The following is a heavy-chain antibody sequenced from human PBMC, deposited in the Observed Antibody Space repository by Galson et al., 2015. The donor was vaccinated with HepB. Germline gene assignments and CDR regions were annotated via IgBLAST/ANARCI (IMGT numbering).Heavy chain of an antibody. CDR1: RFTVTTHY. CDR3: AREVMDIVVVPAAILDQMGYNWFDP. D-gene: IGHD2-2*03. J-gene: IGHJ5*02. V-gene: IGHV3-53*01. CDR2: IYSGGDT. Sequence: SLRLSCAASRFTVTTHYMHWVREAPGKGLEWGSVIYSGGDTYYADSVKGRFTISRDNSKNTLYLQMNSLRAEDTAVYYCAREVMDIVVVPAAILDQMGYNWFDPWGQGTLVTVSS.